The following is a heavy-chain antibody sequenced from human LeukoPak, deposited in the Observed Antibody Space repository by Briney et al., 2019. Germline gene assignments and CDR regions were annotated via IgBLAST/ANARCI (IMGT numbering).Heavy chain of an antibody. D-gene: IGHD6-13*01. CDR3: ARTANFAAGYYIDY. Sequence: GGSLRLSCAASGFTFSSYSMNWVRQAPGKGMEWVSSVSGNSDYIYYADSVKGRFTISRDNARNTLFLQMNSLRAEDTAVYYCARTANFAAGYYIDYWGQGTLVTVSS. CDR2: VSGNSDYI. V-gene: IGHV3-21*01. CDR1: GFTFSSYS. J-gene: IGHJ4*02.